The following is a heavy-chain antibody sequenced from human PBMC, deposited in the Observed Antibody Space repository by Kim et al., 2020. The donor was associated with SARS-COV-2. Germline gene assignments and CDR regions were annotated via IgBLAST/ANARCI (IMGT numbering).Heavy chain of an antibody. CDR3: AKDFNDILTGYLFDY. CDR2: ISYDGSNK. CDR1: GFTFSSYG. V-gene: IGHV3-30*18. Sequence: GGSLRLSCAASGFTFSSYGMHWVRQAPGKGLEWVAVISYDGSNKYYADSVKGRFTISRDNSKNTLYLQMNSLRAEDTAVYYCAKDFNDILTGYLFDYWG. D-gene: IGHD3-9*01. J-gene: IGHJ4*01.